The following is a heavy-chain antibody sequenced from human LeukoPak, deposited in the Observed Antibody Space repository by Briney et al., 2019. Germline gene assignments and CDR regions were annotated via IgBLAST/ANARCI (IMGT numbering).Heavy chain of an antibody. D-gene: IGHD5-18*01. CDR1: GYTFTSYY. J-gene: IGHJ5*02. CDR3: AREGDVDTATWHWFDP. CDR2: INPSGGST. Sequence: ASVKASCKASGYTFTSYYMHWVRQAPGQGLEWMGIINPSGGSTSYAQKFQGRVTMTRDTSTSTVYMVLSSLRSEDTAVYYCAREGDVDTATWHWFDPWGQGTLVTVSS. V-gene: IGHV1-46*01.